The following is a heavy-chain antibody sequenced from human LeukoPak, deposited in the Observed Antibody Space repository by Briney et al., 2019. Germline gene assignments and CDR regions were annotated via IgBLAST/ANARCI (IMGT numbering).Heavy chain of an antibody. J-gene: IGHJ4*02. D-gene: IGHD4-17*01. CDR1: GFTFDDYA. CDR2: ISWNSGSI. Sequence: PGGSLRLSCAASGFTFDDYAMHWVRQAPGKGLEWVSGISWNSGSIGYADSVKGRFTISRDNAKNSLYLQMNSLRAEDTALYCCASTTVTTSALGYWGQGTLVTVSS. CDR3: ASTTVTTSALGY. V-gene: IGHV3-9*01.